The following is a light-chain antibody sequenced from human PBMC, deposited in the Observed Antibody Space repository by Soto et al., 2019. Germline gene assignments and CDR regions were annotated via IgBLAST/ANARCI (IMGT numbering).Light chain of an antibody. CDR3: QQDNNWPLVYT. CDR1: QSVSSK. CDR2: DAS. V-gene: IGKV3D-15*01. Sequence: EIVMTQSPATLSVSPGERATLSCRASQSVSSKLAWYQHKPGQAPRLLIYDASTRATGIPARFSGGGSGTESTLTISSLQSEDVAVYYCQQDNNWPLVYTFRQGTKMDI. J-gene: IGKJ2*01.